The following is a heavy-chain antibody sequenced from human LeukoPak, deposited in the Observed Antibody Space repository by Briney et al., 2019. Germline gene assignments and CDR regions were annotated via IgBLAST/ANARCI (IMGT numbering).Heavy chain of an antibody. CDR1: GFILSSYE. CDR3: ARDSLDTSMLTDF. CDR2: ISSWGETT. J-gene: IGHJ4*02. V-gene: IGHV3-48*03. D-gene: IGHD3-16*01. Sequence: GGSLRLSCAASGFILSSYEMKWVRQAPGKGLEWVAYISSWGETTYYADSVKGRFTVSRDNAKNSLILQMHSLRVQDTAVYYCARDSLDTSMLTDFWGQGTLVAVSA.